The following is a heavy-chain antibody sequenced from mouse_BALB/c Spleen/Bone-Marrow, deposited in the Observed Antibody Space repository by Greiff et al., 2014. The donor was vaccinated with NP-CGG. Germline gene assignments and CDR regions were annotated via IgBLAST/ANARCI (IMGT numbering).Heavy chain of an antibody. J-gene: IGHJ4*01. CDR3: ARFPIYYGNYGAMDD. Sequence: DLVKPGASVKLSCKASGYTFTSYWINWLKQRPGQGLEWIGRIAPGSGSTYYNEMFKGKATLTVDTSSSTAYIQLSSLSSEDSAVYFCARFPIYYGNYGAMDDWGQGTSVTVSS. D-gene: IGHD2-1*01. V-gene: IGHV1S41*01. CDR2: IAPGSGST. CDR1: GYTFTSYW.